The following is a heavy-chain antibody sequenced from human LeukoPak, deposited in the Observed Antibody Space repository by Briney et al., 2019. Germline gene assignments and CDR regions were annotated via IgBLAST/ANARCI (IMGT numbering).Heavy chain of an antibody. CDR1: GYTFTSYA. CDR2: ISAYNGNT. V-gene: IGHV1-18*01. Sequence: ASVKVSCKASGYTFTSYAMHWVRQAPGQRLEWMGWISAYNGNTNYAQKLQGRVTMTTDTSTSTAYMELRSLRSDDTAVYYCAIRLGVVPAAIDYYFDYWGQGTLVTVSS. J-gene: IGHJ4*02. D-gene: IGHD2-2*01. CDR3: AIRLGVVPAAIDYYFDY.